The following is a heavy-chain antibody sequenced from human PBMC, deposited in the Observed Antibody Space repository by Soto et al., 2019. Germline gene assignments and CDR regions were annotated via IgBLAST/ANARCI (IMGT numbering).Heavy chain of an antibody. J-gene: IGHJ4*02. V-gene: IGHV3-53*01. D-gene: IGHD5-12*01. CDR1: GFTVTVNY. CDR2: IYSGGRT. Sequence: EVQLVESGGGLIQPGGSLRRSCAVSGFTVTVNYMSWVRQAPGKGLEWVSVIYSGGRTYYADSVKGQFTISRDTSKNTLYLQMNSLRGEDTADYYGHGYGYWGQGTLVTVSS. CDR3: HGYGY.